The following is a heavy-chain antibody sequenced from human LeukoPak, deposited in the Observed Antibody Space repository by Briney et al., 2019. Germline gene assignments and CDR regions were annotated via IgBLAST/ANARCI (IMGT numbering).Heavy chain of an antibody. CDR2: MNPNSGNT. CDR3: VRGCRGPPLYMVRGYYYYYYMDV. Sequence: GASVKVSCKASGYTFTSYDINWVRQATGQGPEWMGWMNPNSGNTGYAQKFQGRVTMTRNTSISTAYKELSSLRSEDTAVYYCVRGCRGPPLYMVRGYYYYYYMDVWGKGTTVTVSS. J-gene: IGHJ6*03. CDR1: GYTFTSYD. V-gene: IGHV1-8*01. D-gene: IGHD3-10*01.